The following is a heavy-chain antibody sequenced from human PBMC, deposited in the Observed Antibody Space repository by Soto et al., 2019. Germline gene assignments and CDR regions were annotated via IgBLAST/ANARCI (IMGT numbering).Heavy chain of an antibody. CDR1: GYSFTSYW. CDR3: ASARAAAGSYYHYGMDV. V-gene: IGHV5-51*01. D-gene: IGHD6-13*01. Sequence: PGESLKISCKGSGYSFTSYWIGWVRQMPGKGLEWMGIIYPGDSDTRYSPSFQGQVTISADKSISTAYLQWSSLKASDTAMYYCASARAAAGSYYHYGMDVWGQGTTVTVSS. CDR2: IYPGDSDT. J-gene: IGHJ6*02.